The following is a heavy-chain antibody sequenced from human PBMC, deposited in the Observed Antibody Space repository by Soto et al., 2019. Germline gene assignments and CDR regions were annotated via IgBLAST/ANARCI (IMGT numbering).Heavy chain of an antibody. J-gene: IGHJ3*02. CDR2: INHSGST. D-gene: IGHD2-2*01. CDR1: GGSFSGYY. Sequence: SETLSLTCAVYGGSFSGYYWSWIRQPPGKGLEWIGEINHSGSTNYNPSLKSRVTISVDTSKNQFSLKLSSVTAADTAVYYCARGFFECSSTSCYLNAFDIWGQGTMVTVSS. V-gene: IGHV4-34*01. CDR3: ARGFFECSSTSCYLNAFDI.